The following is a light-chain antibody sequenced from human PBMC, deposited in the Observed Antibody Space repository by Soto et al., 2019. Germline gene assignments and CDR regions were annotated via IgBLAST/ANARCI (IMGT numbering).Light chain of an antibody. CDR1: QSVSRH. CDR2: GAS. Sequence: EIVLTHSPVTLSLSPGERATLSCWASQSVSRHLAWYRQKPGQAPRLLIYGASSRATGIPDRFSGSGSGTDFTLTISRLEPEDFAVYYCQQYGSSPITFGQGTKVDIK. CDR3: QQYGSSPIT. J-gene: IGKJ1*01. V-gene: IGKV3-20*01.